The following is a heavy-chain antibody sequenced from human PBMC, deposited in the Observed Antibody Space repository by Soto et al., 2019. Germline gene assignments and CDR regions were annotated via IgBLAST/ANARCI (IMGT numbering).Heavy chain of an antibody. CDR1: GFTFSSYA. J-gene: IGHJ6*03. D-gene: IGHD2-2*01. CDR3: AKFGFVPAAIPYYYYMDV. V-gene: IGHV3-23*01. Sequence: GVSLSLSCAASGFTFSSYAMSWVRQAPGKGLEWVSAISGSGGSTYYADSVKGRFTISRDNSKNTLYLQMNSLRAEDTAVYYCAKFGFVPAAIPYYYYMDVWGKGTTVTVSS. CDR2: ISGSGGST.